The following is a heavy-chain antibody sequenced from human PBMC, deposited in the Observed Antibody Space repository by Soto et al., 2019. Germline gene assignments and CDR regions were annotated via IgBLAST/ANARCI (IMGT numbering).Heavy chain of an antibody. V-gene: IGHV3-53*01. D-gene: IGHD1-20*01. Sequence: LRLSCAASGFSVISYYWSWVRQAPGRGLEWVSVIYPSGSIYYAESVKGRFPISRDTFKNTLSLQLNSLSAEDTAVYYCARSLPSITYLGEYYFDYWGQGTLVTVSS. CDR3: ARSLPSITYLGEYYFDY. J-gene: IGHJ4*02. CDR1: GFSVISYY. CDR2: IYPSGSI.